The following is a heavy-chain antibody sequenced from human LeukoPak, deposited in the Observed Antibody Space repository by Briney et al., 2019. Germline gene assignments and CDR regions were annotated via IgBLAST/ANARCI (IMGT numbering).Heavy chain of an antibody. V-gene: IGHV4-30-4*01. J-gene: IGHJ5*02. Sequence: NPSQTLSLTCTVSGGSISSGDYYWCWIRQPPGKGLEWIGYIYYSGSTYYNPPLKSRVTISVDTSKNQFSLKLSSVTAADTAVYYCARDDKWFGELFPWGQGTLVTVSS. CDR2: IYYSGST. CDR1: GGSISSGDYY. D-gene: IGHD3-10*01. CDR3: ARDDKWFGELFP.